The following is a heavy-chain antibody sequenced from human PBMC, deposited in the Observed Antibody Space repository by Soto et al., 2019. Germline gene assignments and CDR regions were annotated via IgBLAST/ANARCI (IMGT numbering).Heavy chain of an antibody. V-gene: IGHV3-15*01. D-gene: IGHD2-2*01. Sequence: EVQLVESGGDLVRPGGSLRLSCAASGFDFSNAWMSWVRQAPGKGLEWVGRIISKTHGGATDYPAPVKGRFTVSRDDSGNTLYLQMSSLKTEDTAVYYCAAGTGRTDFDYWGQGTLVTVSS. J-gene: IGHJ4*02. CDR1: GFDFSNAW. CDR3: AAGTGRTDFDY. CDR2: IISKTHGGAT.